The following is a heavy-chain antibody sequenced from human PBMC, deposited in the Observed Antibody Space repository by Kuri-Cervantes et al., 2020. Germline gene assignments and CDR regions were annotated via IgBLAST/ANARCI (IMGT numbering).Heavy chain of an antibody. J-gene: IGHJ5*02. Sequence: GESLKISCAASGLSFSSYDMHWVRQAPGKGLEWVAVITIAGSHKYYGDSVKGRFTISRDNSKNTLYLQMNSLRAEDTAVYYCTKEGSHREGHNGGFDPWGQGTLVTVSS. CDR3: TKEGSHREGHNGGFDP. CDR2: ITIAGSHK. V-gene: IGHV3-30*18. CDR1: GLSFSSYD. D-gene: IGHD5-24*01.